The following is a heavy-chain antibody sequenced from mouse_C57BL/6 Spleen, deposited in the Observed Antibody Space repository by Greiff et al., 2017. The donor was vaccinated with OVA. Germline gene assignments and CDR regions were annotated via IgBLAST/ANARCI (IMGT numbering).Heavy chain of an antibody. Sequence: VQLKQSGPVLVKPGASVKMSCKASGYTFTDYYMNWVKQSPGKSLEWIGVINPYNGGTSYNQKFKGKATLTVDTSSSTAYMQLSSLTSEDSAVYYCARGGDYDEGFDYWGQGTTLTVSS. CDR3: ARGGDYDEGFDY. CDR1: GYTFTDYY. D-gene: IGHD2-4*01. V-gene: IGHV1-19*01. J-gene: IGHJ2*01. CDR2: INPYNGGT.